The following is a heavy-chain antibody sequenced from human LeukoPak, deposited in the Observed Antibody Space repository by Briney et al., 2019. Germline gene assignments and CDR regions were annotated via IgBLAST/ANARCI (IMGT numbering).Heavy chain of an antibody. J-gene: IGHJ4*02. V-gene: IGHV3-11*06. Sequence: GGSLRVSCAASGFTFSDYYMSWIRQAPGKRLEWVSSISSSSSYIYYADSVKGRFTISRDNAKNSLYLQMNSLRAEDTAVYYCAREINDYIWGSYRTNYFDYWGQGTLVTVSS. CDR2: ISSSSSYI. CDR3: AREINDYIWGSYRTNYFDY. D-gene: IGHD3-16*02. CDR1: GFTFSDYY.